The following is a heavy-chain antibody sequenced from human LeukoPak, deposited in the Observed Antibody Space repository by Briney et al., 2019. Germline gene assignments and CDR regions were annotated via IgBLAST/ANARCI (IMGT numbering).Heavy chain of an antibody. Sequence: PGGSLRLSCAASGFTFSSYAMHWVRQAPGKGLEWVAVISYDGSNKYYADSVKGRFTISRDNSKNTLYLQMNSLRAEDTAVYYCARDFSAVVAYGGQGTLVTFSS. CDR1: GFTFSSYA. J-gene: IGHJ4*02. V-gene: IGHV3-30*04. CDR3: ARDFSAVVAY. CDR2: ISYDGSNK. D-gene: IGHD2-2*01.